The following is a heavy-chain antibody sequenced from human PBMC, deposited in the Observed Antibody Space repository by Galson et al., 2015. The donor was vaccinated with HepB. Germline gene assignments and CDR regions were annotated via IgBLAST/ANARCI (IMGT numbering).Heavy chain of an antibody. V-gene: IGHV3-7*01. CDR2: IKQDGSEK. CDR3: ARAVGGSYWVPDY. D-gene: IGHD1-26*01. Sequence: SLRLSCAASGFTFTRHWMTWVRQAPGKRLEWVATIKQDGSEKIYVDSVKGRFAISRDNANNSLFLLMGSLRAEDTAVYYCARAVGGSYWVPDYWGQGTLVTVSS. CDR1: GFTFTRHW. J-gene: IGHJ4*02.